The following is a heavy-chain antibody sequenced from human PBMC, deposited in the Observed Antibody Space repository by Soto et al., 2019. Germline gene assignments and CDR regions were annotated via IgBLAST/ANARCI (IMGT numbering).Heavy chain of an antibody. Sequence: SETLSRTCTVSVGSISSGGYYWSWIRQHPGKGLEWIGYIYYSGGTDYNPSLKSRVTIAVDTSKNKFSLKLSYVTSADTAVYDCERETNTRGDFAYWGQGTTVTVSS. CDR2: IYYSGGT. V-gene: IGHV4-31*03. J-gene: IGHJ4*02. CDR3: ERETNTRGDFAY. CDR1: VGSISSGGYY. D-gene: IGHD3-10*01.